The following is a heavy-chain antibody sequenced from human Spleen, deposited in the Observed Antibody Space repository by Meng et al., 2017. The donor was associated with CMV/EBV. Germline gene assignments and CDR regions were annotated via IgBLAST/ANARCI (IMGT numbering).Heavy chain of an antibody. V-gene: IGHV3-48*03. D-gene: IGHD2-21*01. CDR1: GFDFSNDD. CDR3: ARGQFCGTDCGIYLDS. CDR2: ISRDGETT. J-gene: IGHJ4*02. Sequence: GGSLRLSCAAAGFDFSNDDMEWVRQAPGKGLQWISFISRDGETTFYADSVKGRFTISRDNAKKSLSLQMNTLRGEDTAVYYCARGQFCGTDCGIYLDSWGQGTLVTVSS.